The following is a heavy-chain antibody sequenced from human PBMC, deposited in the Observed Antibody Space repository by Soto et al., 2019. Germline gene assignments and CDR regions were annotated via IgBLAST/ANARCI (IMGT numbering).Heavy chain of an antibody. J-gene: IGHJ4*02. CDR3: AREGDYGDYELDY. CDR1: GFTFSSYS. V-gene: IGHV3-48*01. CDR2: ISSSSSTI. D-gene: IGHD4-17*01. Sequence: GGSLRLSCAASGFTFSSYSMNWVRQAPGKGLEWVSYISSSSSTIYYADSVKGRFTISRDNAKNSLYLQMNSLRAEDTAVYYCAREGDYGDYELDYWGQGTLVTVSS.